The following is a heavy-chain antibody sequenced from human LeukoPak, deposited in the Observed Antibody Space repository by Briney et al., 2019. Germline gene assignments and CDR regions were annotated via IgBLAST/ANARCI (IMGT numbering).Heavy chain of an antibody. Sequence: AGGSLRLSCAASGITFSSHGMSWVRQAPGKGLEWVSSISGSGGSTYYADSVKGRFTISRDNSKNTLYLQMNSLRAEDTAVYYCASDTHDYGDSNWFDPWGQGTLVTVSS. J-gene: IGHJ5*02. CDR2: ISGSGGST. CDR1: GITFSSHG. V-gene: IGHV3-23*01. D-gene: IGHD4-17*01. CDR3: ASDTHDYGDSNWFDP.